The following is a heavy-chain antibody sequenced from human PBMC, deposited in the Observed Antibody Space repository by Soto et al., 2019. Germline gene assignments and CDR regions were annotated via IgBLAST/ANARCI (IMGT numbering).Heavy chain of an antibody. D-gene: IGHD2-2*01. CDR2: ISNTGTTI. CDR1: GFTFNDYY. Sequence: QVQLVESGGGLVKPRGSLRLSCTASGFTFNDYYMNWFRQAPGKGLEWISYISNTGTTIYYADSEKGRFTISRESSKKSVFLQRDRLRGEDAALYYCARNHCGRSSCYPRWYFELWGCGTLVTVSS. CDR3: ARNHCGRSSCYPRWYFEL. J-gene: IGHJ2*01. V-gene: IGHV3-11*01.